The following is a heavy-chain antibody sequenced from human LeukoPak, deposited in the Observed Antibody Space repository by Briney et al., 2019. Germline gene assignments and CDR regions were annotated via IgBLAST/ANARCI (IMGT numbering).Heavy chain of an antibody. CDR3: ARDERRGYSYERELDY. CDR2: ISAYNGNT. Sequence: ASVKVSCKASGYTFTNYYIHWVRQAPGQGLEWMGWISAYNGNTNYAQKLQGRVTMTTDTSTSTAYMELRSLRSDDTAVYYCARDERRGYSYERELDYWGQGTLVTVSS. V-gene: IGHV1-18*04. J-gene: IGHJ4*02. CDR1: GYTFTNYY. D-gene: IGHD5-18*01.